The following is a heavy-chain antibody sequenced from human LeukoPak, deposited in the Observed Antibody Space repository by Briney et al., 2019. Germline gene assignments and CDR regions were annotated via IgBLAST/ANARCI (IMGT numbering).Heavy chain of an antibody. V-gene: IGHV1-8*01. CDR2: MNPNSGNT. Sequence: ASVKVSCKASGYTFTSYDINWVRQATGQGLEWMGWMNPNSGNTGYAQKFQGRVTMTRNTSISTAYMELSSLRSEDTAVYYCAIRYGSVEKYYYYYYMDVWGKGTTVTVSS. CDR3: AIRYGSVEKYYYYYYMDV. J-gene: IGHJ6*03. D-gene: IGHD3-10*01. CDR1: GYTFTSYD.